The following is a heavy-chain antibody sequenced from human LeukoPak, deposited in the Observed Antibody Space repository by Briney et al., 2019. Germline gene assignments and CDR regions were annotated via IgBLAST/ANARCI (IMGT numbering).Heavy chain of an antibody. V-gene: IGHV4-59*11. D-gene: IGHD3-3*01. CDR3: ARHYDFWSGYYYYMDV. CDR2: IYYSGST. Sequence: TSETLSLTCTVSGGSISSHYWSWIQQPPGKGLEWIGYIYYSGSTNYNPSLKSRVTISVDTSKNQFSLKLSSVTAADTAVYYCARHYDFWSGYYYYMDVWGKGTTVTVSS. CDR1: GGSISSHY. J-gene: IGHJ6*03.